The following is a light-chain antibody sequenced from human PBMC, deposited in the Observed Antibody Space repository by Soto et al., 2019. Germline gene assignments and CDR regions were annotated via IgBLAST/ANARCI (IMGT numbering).Light chain of an antibody. Sequence: QLVLTQSPSASASLGASVKLTCTLSSGHSTYAIAWHQQQPEKGPRYLMKLNSDGSHSKGDGIPDRFSGSTSGAERHLTISTLQSEDEAEYACPPWGTAIHDVVFDGGTKLTVL. V-gene: IGLV4-69*01. CDR2: LNSDGSH. CDR3: PPWGTAIHDVV. J-gene: IGLJ2*01. CDR1: SGHSTYA.